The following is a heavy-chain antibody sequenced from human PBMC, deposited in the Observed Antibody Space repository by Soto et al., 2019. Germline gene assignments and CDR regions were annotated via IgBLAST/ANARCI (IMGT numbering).Heavy chain of an antibody. D-gene: IGHD3-22*01. J-gene: IGHJ6*02. V-gene: IGHV4-31*03. CDR1: GGSISSGGYY. CDR2: IYYSGST. Sequence: SETLSLTCTVSGGSISSGGYYWSWIRQHPGKGLEWIGYIYYSGSTYYNPSLKSRVTISVDTSKNQFSLKLSSVTAADTAVYYCARGGAAYDRTPYGMDVWGQGTTVTVSS. CDR3: ARGGAAYDRTPYGMDV.